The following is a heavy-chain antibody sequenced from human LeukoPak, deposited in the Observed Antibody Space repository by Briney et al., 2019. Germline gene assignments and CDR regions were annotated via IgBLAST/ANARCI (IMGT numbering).Heavy chain of an antibody. CDR2: ISGSGGST. D-gene: IGHD6-19*01. CDR1: GFAFSSYA. CDR3: ARGNGWYGNYFDY. J-gene: IGHJ4*02. V-gene: IGHV3-23*01. Sequence: GGSLRLSCAASGFAFSSYAMSWVRQAPGKGLEWVSAISGSGGSTYYADSVKGRFTISRDNSKNTLYLQMNSLRAEDTAVYYCARGNGWYGNYFDYWGQGTLVTVSS.